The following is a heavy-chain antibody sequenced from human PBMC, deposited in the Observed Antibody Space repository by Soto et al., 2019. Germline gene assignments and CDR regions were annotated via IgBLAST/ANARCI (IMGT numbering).Heavy chain of an antibody. Sequence: QVQLQESGPGLVKPSETLSLTCTVSGASISSYYWSWIRQPPGKGLEWIGYVYYSGSTNYNPSHKRRVTISVDTSKTQFSLKLSSVTAADTAMYYCARDTTPSLWGQGTLVTVSS. V-gene: IGHV4-59*01. CDR1: GASISSYY. CDR2: VYYSGST. J-gene: IGHJ4*02. CDR3: ARDTTPSL. D-gene: IGHD1-1*01.